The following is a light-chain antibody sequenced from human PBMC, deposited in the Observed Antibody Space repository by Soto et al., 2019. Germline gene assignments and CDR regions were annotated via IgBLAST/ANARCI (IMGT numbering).Light chain of an antibody. CDR2: EVS. V-gene: IGLV2-14*01. Sequence: QSALTQPASVSGSPGQSITISSTGTSSDVGGNNYVSWYQQHSGKAPKLMIYEVSNRPSGVSNRFAGSKSGNTASLTISGLQAEDEADYYCSSYTCSSPHVVFGGGTTLTVL. CDR1: SSDVGGNNY. CDR3: SSYTCSSPHVV. J-gene: IGLJ2*01.